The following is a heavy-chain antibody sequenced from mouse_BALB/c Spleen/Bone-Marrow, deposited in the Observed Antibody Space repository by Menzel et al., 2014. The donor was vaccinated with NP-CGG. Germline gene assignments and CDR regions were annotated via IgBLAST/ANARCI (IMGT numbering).Heavy chain of an antibody. D-gene: IGHD2-4*01. CDR3: ASPIDYDYPLIAY. J-gene: IGHJ3*01. CDR1: GFSLTSYG. Sequence: VKLVESGPGLVAPSQSLSFTCTVSGFSLTSYGVHWVRQPPGKGLEWLGVIWAGGSTNYNSALMSRLSISKDNSKSQVFLKMNSLQTEDTAMHYCASPIDYDYPLIAYWGQGTLVTDSA. V-gene: IGHV2-9*02. CDR2: IWAGGST.